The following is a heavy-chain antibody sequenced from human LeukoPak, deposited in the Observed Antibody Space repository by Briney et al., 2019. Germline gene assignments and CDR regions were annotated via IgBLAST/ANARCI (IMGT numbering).Heavy chain of an antibody. CDR1: GYTFTSYG. V-gene: IGHV1-18*01. J-gene: IGHJ4*02. CDR3: ARDQGSRDGYNYFDY. Sequence: GASVKVSCKASGYTFTSYGIIWVRQAPGQGLEWMGWISAYNGNTNYAQKLQGRVTMTTDTSTSTAYMELRSLRSDDTAVYYCARDQGSRDGYNYFDYWGQGTLVTVSS. CDR2: ISAYNGNT. D-gene: IGHD5-24*01.